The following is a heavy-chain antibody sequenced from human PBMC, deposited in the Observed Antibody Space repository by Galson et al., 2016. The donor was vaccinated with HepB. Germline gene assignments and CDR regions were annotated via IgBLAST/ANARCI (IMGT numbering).Heavy chain of an antibody. Sequence: SLRLSCAASGFTFISYNMNWVRQAPGRGLEWISYISSSGGTIYYADSVKGRFTISRDNAKNSLYLQMNSLRDEDTAVYYCARARIAALGTGAFDMWGQGTMVTVSS. V-gene: IGHV3-48*02. CDR2: ISSSGGTI. CDR3: ARARIAALGTGAFDM. D-gene: IGHD6-13*01. J-gene: IGHJ3*02. CDR1: GFTFISYN.